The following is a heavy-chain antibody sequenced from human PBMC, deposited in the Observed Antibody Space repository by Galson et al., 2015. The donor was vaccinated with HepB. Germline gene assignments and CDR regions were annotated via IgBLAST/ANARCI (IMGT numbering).Heavy chain of an antibody. CDR1: GDSVSSNGAT. CDR2: TYYRSTWKT. D-gene: IGHD6-19*01. Sequence: CAISGDSVSSNGATWNWIRQSPSRGLEWLGRTYYRSTWKTDYAVSMKSRLTINSDTSRNQFSLQLNSVTPEDTAVYYCARQYGSVFDSWGQGTLVTVSS. J-gene: IGHJ4*02. V-gene: IGHV6-1*01. CDR3: ARQYGSVFDS.